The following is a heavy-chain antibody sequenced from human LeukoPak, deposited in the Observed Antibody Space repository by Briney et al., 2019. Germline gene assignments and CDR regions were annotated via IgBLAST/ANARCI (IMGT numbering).Heavy chain of an antibody. D-gene: IGHD6-19*01. CDR1: GFTFSSYS. CDR2: ISSSSSTI. J-gene: IGHJ5*02. V-gene: IGHV3-48*01. CDR3: ARDALAVAGHRLNWFDP. Sequence: PGGSLRLSCAASGFTFSSYSMNWVRQAPGKGLEWVSYISSSSSTIYYPDSVKGRFTISRDNAKNSLYLQMNSLRAEDTAVYYCARDALAVAGHRLNWFDPWGQGTLVTVSS.